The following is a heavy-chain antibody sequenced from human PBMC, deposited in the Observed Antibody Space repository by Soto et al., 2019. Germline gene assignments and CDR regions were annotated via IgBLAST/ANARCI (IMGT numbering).Heavy chain of an antibody. Sequence: EVQLLESGGGLVQPGGSLRLSCAASGFTFSSCAMGWVRQAPGKGLEWVSDIIDSGASTYYADSVKGRFTISRDNSKSTLYLQMNSLRAEATALYYCAKGRSYYYYYGVDVWGQGTTVTVSS. CDR1: GFTFSSCA. V-gene: IGHV3-23*01. CDR2: IIDSGAST. CDR3: AKGRSYYYYYGVDV. J-gene: IGHJ6*02.